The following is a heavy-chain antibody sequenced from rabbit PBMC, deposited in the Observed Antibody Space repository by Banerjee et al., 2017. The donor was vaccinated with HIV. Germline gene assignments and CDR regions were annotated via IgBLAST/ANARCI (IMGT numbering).Heavy chain of an antibody. CDR2: IHAVTGKA. CDR1: GFSFGDRDV. V-gene: IGHV1S45*01. J-gene: IGHJ4*01. Sequence: QEQLVESGGGLVQPTGSLTLTCKASGFSFGDRDVMCWVRQAPGKGVEWIDCIHAVTGKAFYAIWAKGRFTFSKPSTTTVTLQMTSMTAADTAAYFCAIDLDGVIGWNFGWWGPCTLVTVS. D-gene: IGHD4-1*01. CDR3: AIDLDGVIGWNFGW.